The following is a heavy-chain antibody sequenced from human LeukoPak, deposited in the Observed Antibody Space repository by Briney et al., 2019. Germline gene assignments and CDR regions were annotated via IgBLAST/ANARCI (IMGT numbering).Heavy chain of an antibody. Sequence: SETLSLTCAVYGGSFRNYWWTWIRQPPGKGLEWIGEIHDSVRTNYNPSLKSRVTISVDTSKNRFSLKLSSVIAADTAVYFCVRGGYWTFDSWGQGILVTVSS. CDR1: GGSFRNYW. D-gene: IGHD3-22*01. CDR2: IHDSVRT. V-gene: IGHV4-34*01. J-gene: IGHJ5*01. CDR3: VRGGYWTFDS.